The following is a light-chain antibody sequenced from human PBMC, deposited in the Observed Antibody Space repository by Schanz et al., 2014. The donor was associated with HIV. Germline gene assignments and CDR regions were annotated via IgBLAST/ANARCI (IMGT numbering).Light chain of an antibody. J-gene: IGLJ2*01. CDR1: GSNIRSNT. Sequence: QSVLTQPPSASGTPGQRVTISCSISGSNIRSNTIHWFRHLPGTAPTLLIYNTYHRPSGVPDRFSGSESGTSASLAISGLQSEDEADYYCAAWDARLNGVVFRGGTKLTVL. CDR3: AAWDARLNGVV. V-gene: IGLV1-44*01. CDR2: NTY.